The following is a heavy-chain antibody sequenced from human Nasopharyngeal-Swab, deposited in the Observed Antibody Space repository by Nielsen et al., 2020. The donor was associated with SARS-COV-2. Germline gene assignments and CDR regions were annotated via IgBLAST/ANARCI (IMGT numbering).Heavy chain of an antibody. Sequence: GESLKISCRTSGFTFGDYAMSWFRQAPGKGLVWVSRVNQDGSRTDYADSVRGRFTISRDNAKNTLYLQMNSLRVEDTAVYYCVKHQGSSSDQWGQGTLVTVSS. CDR1: GFTFGDYA. CDR3: VKHQGSSSDQ. V-gene: IGHV3-74*01. J-gene: IGHJ4*02. D-gene: IGHD3-10*01. CDR2: VNQDGSRT.